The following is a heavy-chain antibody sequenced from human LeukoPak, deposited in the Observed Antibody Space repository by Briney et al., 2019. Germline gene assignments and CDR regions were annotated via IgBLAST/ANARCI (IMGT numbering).Heavy chain of an antibody. V-gene: IGHV4-30-4*08. CDR3: ARISHCSSTSCYSYYYMDV. CDR2: IYYSGST. Sequence: PSQTLSLTCTVSGGSISSGDYYWSWIRQPPGKGLEWIGYIYYSGSTYYNPSLKSRVTISVDTSKNQFSLKLSSVTDADTAVYYCARISHCSSTSCYSYYYMDVWGKGTTVTVSS. CDR1: GGSISSGDYY. D-gene: IGHD2-2*02. J-gene: IGHJ6*03.